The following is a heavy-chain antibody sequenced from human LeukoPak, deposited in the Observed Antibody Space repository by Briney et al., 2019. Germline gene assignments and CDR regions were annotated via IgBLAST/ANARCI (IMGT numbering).Heavy chain of an antibody. CDR3: ARAAIRITMIVVDDY. J-gene: IGHJ4*02. V-gene: IGHV1-18*01. Sequence: GASVTVSCTPSGYTFTTYGISWVRQAPGQGLGWMGWISAYNGNINYAQKLQGRVTMTTDTSTSTAYMELRSLRSDDTAVYYCARAAIRITMIVVDDYWGQGTLVTVSS. CDR1: GYTFTTYG. CDR2: ISAYNGNI. D-gene: IGHD3-22*01.